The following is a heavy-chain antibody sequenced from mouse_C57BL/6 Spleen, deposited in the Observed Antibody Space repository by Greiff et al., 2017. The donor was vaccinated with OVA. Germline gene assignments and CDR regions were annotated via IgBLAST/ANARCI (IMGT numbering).Heavy chain of an antibody. Sequence: EVQLVESGGDLVKPGGSLKLSCAASGFTFSSYGMSWVRQTPDKRLEWVATISSGGSYTYYPDSVKGRFTISRDNAKNTLYLQMSSLKSEDTAMYYCARPRYGSSHYFDVWGTGTTVTVSS. CDR1: GFTFSSYG. D-gene: IGHD1-1*01. V-gene: IGHV5-6*01. J-gene: IGHJ1*03. CDR3: ARPRYGSSHYFDV. CDR2: ISSGGSYT.